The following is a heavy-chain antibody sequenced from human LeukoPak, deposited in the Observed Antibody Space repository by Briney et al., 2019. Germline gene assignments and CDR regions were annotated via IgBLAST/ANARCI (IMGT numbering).Heavy chain of an antibody. J-gene: IGHJ4*02. D-gene: IGHD6-13*01. V-gene: IGHV1-18*01. Sequence: ASVKVSCKASGYTFASYGISWVRQAPGQGLEWMGWISAYNGNTNYAQKLQGRVTMTTDTSTSTAYMELRSLRSDDTAVYYCATAAGAAAGTGIDYWGQGTLVTVSS. CDR1: GYTFASYG. CDR3: ATAAGAAAGTGIDY. CDR2: ISAYNGNT.